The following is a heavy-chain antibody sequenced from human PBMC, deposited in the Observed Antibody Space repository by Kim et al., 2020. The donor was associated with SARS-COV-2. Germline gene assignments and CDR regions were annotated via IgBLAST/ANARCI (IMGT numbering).Heavy chain of an antibody. J-gene: IGHJ6*03. CDR3: ASTYTAMVTGYYYYYMDV. V-gene: IGHV3-66*01. CDR1: GFTVSSNY. CDR2: IYSGGST. D-gene: IGHD5-18*01. Sequence: GGSLRLSCAASGFTVSSNYMSWVRQAPGKGLEWVSVIYSGGSTYYADSVKGRFTISRDNSKNTLYLQMNSLRAEDTAVYYCASTYTAMVTGYYYYYMDVWGKGTTVTVSS.